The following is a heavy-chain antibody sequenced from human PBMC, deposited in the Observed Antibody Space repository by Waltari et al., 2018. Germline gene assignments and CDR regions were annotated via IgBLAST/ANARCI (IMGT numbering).Heavy chain of an antibody. CDR3: ARQARHYYGSGSPYNWFDP. Sequence: EVQLVQSGAEVKKPGESLKISCKGSGYSFTSYWIGWVRQMPGKGLEWMGIIYPGDSDTRYSPSFQGQVTISADKSISTAYLQWSSLKASDTSMYYCARQARHYYGSGSPYNWFDPWGQGTLVTVSS. J-gene: IGHJ5*02. CDR1: GYSFTSYW. CDR2: IYPGDSDT. D-gene: IGHD3-10*01. V-gene: IGHV5-51*01.